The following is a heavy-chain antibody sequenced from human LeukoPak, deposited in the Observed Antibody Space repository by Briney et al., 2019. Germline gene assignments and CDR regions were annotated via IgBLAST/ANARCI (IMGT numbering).Heavy chain of an antibody. V-gene: IGHV3-30-3*01. J-gene: IGHJ4*02. CDR3: ARPFSGSYYEGFDY. D-gene: IGHD1-26*01. Sequence: GRSLRLSCAASGFTFSSYAMHWVRQAPGKGLEWVAVISYDGSNKYYADSVKGRFTISRDNSKNTLYLQMNSLRAEDTAVYYCARPFSGSYYEGFDYWDQGTLVTVSS. CDR1: GFTFSSYA. CDR2: ISYDGSNK.